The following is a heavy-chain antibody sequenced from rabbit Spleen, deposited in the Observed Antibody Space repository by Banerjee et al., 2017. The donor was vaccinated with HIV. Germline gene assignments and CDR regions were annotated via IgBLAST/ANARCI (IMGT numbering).Heavy chain of an antibody. CDR2: IDSGSSGFT. D-gene: IGHD1-1*01. V-gene: IGHV1S45*01. J-gene: IGHJ6*01. Sequence: QEHLVESGGGLVQPGGSLTLSCKASRFDFSSDAMCWVRQAPGKGLEWIACIDSGSSGFTYFANWANGRFTISKTSSTTVTLQMTSLTAADTATYFCARDTSSSFSSYGMDLWGPGTLVTVS. CDR1: RFDFSSDA. CDR3: ARDTSSSFSSYGMDL.